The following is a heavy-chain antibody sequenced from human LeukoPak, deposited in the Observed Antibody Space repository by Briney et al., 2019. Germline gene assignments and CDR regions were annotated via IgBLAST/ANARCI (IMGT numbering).Heavy chain of an antibody. CDR1: GYTFTGYY. CDR3: ARGGDSSRYYYYMDV. Sequence: GASVKVSCKASGYTFTGYYVHCVRQAPGQGLEWMGWINPNSGGTNYAQKFQGRVTMTGDTSISTAYMELSSLRSEDTAVYYCARGGDSSRYYYYMDVWGKGTTVTVSS. V-gene: IGHV1-2*02. J-gene: IGHJ6*03. D-gene: IGHD3-22*01. CDR2: INPNSGGT.